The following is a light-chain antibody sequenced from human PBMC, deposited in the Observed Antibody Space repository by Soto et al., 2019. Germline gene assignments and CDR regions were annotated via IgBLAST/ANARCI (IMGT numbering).Light chain of an antibody. V-gene: IGLV2-14*01. J-gene: IGLJ3*02. CDR3: TSYSRYTVMV. CDR2: EVS. CDR1: SSDIGLYKY. Sequence: LNPAASFSGALGQSITLCVTGTSSDIGLYKYVSCYQQHAGKSHKLIIFEVSNRPSGVSDRFSGSNSGNTASLTISGLQAEEQADYYCTSYSRYTVMVFGGGTKVTVL.